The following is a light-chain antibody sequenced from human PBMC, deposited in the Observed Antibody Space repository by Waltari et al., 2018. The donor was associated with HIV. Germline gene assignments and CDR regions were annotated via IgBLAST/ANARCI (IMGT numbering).Light chain of an antibody. CDR2: DVS. V-gene: IGLV2-11*01. J-gene: IGLJ3*02. CDR3: CSYAGSHTPWV. CDR1: SSDFGGYNY. Sequence: QSALTQPRSVTGSPGQSVTISCTGPSSDFGGYNYVSSYQQPPGKAPKLIIYDVSKRPSGVPDRFSGSKSGNTASLTISGLQAEDEVHYYCCSYAGSHTPWVFGGGTKVTVL.